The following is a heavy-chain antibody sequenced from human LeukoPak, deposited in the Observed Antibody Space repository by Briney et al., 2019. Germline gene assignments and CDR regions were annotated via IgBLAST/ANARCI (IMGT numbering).Heavy chain of an antibody. CDR3: ARGQHAYYYGSGSYPYDY. J-gene: IGHJ4*02. V-gene: IGHV3-48*03. CDR1: GFTFSSYE. D-gene: IGHD3-10*01. CDR2: ISSSGSTI. Sequence: GGSLRLSCAASGFTFSSYEMNWVRQAPGKGLEWVSYISSSGSTIYYADSVKGRFTISRDNTKNSLYLQMNSLRAEDTAVYYCARGQHAYYYGSGSYPYDYWGQGTLVTVSS.